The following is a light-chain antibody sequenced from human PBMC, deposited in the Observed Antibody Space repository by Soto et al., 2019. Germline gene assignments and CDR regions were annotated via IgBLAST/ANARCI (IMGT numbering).Light chain of an antibody. CDR2: GAS. CDR1: QTVSSNY. V-gene: IGKV3D-20*02. CDR3: QQHNQWPIT. J-gene: IGKJ5*01. Sequence: EIVLTQSPGTLSLSPGEGATLSCWASQTVSSNYLAWYQQRPGQAPRLIIYGASSRATGIPDRFSGSGSGTEFTLTINSLQSEDSAVYYCQQHNQWPITFGQGTRLEI.